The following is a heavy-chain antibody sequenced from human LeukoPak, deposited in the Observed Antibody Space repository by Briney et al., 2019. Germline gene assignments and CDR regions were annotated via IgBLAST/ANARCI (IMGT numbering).Heavy chain of an antibody. J-gene: IGHJ4*02. Sequence: ASVKVSCKASGYTFTGYYMHWVRQAPGQGLEWMGWINPNSGGTNYAQKFQGRVTMTRDTSISTAYMELSRLRSDDTAVYYCARASPYSSTSQGDFDYWGQGTLVTVSS. CDR1: GYTFTGYY. CDR2: INPNSGGT. CDR3: ARASPYSSTSQGDFDY. V-gene: IGHV1-2*02. D-gene: IGHD6-13*01.